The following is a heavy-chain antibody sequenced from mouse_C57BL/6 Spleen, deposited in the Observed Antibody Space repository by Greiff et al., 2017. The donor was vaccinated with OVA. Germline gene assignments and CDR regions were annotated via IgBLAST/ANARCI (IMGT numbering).Heavy chain of an antibody. V-gene: IGHV5-17*01. D-gene: IGHD4-1*02. CDR3: ASIQLGVFAY. CDR1: GFTFSDYG. J-gene: IGHJ3*01. Sequence: DVQLVEPGGGLVKPGGSLKLSCAASGFTFSDYGMHWVRPAPEKGLEWVAYISSGSSTIYYADTVKGRFTLSRDNAKNTLFLQMTSLRSEDTAMYYCASIQLGVFAYWGQGTLVTVSA. CDR2: ISSGSSTI.